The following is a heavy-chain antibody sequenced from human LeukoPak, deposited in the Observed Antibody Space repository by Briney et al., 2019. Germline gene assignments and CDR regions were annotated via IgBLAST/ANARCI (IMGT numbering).Heavy chain of an antibody. D-gene: IGHD1-26*01. Sequence: PSETLSLTCTVSGYSISSGYYWGWLRQPPGKGLEWIGSIYHSGSTYYNPSLKRRVTISVDTAKNQFSLKLSSVTAADTAVYYCARGEGWFDPWGQGTLVTVSP. J-gene: IGHJ5*02. V-gene: IGHV4-38-2*02. CDR1: GYSISSGYY. CDR2: IYHSGST. CDR3: ARGEGWFDP.